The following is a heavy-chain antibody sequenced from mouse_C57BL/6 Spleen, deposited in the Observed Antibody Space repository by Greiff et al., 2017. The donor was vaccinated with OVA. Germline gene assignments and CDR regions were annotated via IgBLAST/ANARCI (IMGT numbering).Heavy chain of an antibody. CDR1: GFTFTDYY. CDR3: ARNYGSRWYVDV. D-gene: IGHD1-1*01. V-gene: IGHV7-3*01. CDR2: IRNKANGYTT. J-gene: IGHJ1*03. Sequence: EVKLMESGGGLVQPGGSLSLSCAASGFTFTDYYMSWVRQPPGKALEWLGFIRNKANGYTTEYSASVKGRFTISRDNSQSILYLQMNALRAEDSATYYCARNYGSRWYVDVWGTGTTVTVSS.